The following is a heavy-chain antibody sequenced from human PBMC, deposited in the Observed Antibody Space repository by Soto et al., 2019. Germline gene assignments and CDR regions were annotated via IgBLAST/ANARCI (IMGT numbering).Heavy chain of an antibody. CDR1: GFTFDSFA. CDR2: MSGRGGNT. Sequence: PGGSLRLSCSASGFTFDSFAMSWVRQAPGKGLEWVSTMSGRGGNTLYADSVKGRFTISRDSSKNTVFLQMNSLRVEDTAVYYCAKSKGFCWNTNCWIFDYWGLGTLVTVSS. CDR3: AKSKGFCWNTNCWIFDY. J-gene: IGHJ4*02. V-gene: IGHV3-23*01. D-gene: IGHD1-1*01.